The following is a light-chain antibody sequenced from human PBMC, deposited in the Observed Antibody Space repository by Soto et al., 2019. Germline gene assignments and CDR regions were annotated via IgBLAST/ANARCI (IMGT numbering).Light chain of an antibody. J-gene: IGKJ4*01. CDR1: QSVSSSY. Sequence: EIVLTQSPGTLSLSPGERATLSCRASQSVSSSYLAWYQQKPGQAPRLLIYGASRRATGIPDRFSGSGSGTDFTLTISRLEPEDSAVYYCPQYGSSPRTFGGGTKVEIK. V-gene: IGKV3-20*01. CDR2: GAS. CDR3: PQYGSSPRT.